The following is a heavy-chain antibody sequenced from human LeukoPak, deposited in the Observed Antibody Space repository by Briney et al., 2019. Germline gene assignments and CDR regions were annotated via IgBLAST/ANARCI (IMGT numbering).Heavy chain of an antibody. CDR2: INIDGSRT. V-gene: IGHV3-74*01. D-gene: IGHD2-15*01. Sequence: GGSLRLSCAASGFTFSNYWMHWVRQAPGKGLVWVSRINIDGSRTTYADSVKGRFTISRDNSKNTLYLQMNSLRAEDTALYYCAKGHCSGGSCYFDSWGQGTLVTVSS. J-gene: IGHJ4*02. CDR1: GFTFSNYW. CDR3: AKGHCSGGSCYFDS.